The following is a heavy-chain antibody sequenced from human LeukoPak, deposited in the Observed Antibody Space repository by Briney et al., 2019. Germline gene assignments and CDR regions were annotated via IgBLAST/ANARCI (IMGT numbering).Heavy chain of an antibody. CDR1: GGTFSSYA. J-gene: IGHJ6*02. V-gene: IGHV1-69*13. D-gene: IGHD5/OR15-5a*01. CDR3: ARDRVSTYYYGMDV. Sequence: SVKVSCTASGGTFSSYAISWVRQAPGQGLEWMGGIIPIFGTANYAQKFQGRVTITADESTSTAYMELSSLRSEDTAVYYCARDRVSTYYYGMDVWGQGTTVTVSS. CDR2: IIPIFGTA.